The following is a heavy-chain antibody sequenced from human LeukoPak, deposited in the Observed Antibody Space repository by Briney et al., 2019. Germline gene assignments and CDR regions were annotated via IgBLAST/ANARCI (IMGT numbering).Heavy chain of an antibody. CDR3: ARGYYDILTGSRPEYFQH. Sequence: GGSLRLSCAASRFTVSSNYMSWVRQAPGKGLEWVSVIYSGGSIYYADSVKGRFTISRDNSKNTLHLQMNSLRAEDTAVYYCARGYYDILTGSRPEYFQHWGQGTLVTVSS. CDR2: IYSGGSI. V-gene: IGHV3-53*01. D-gene: IGHD3-9*01. J-gene: IGHJ1*01. CDR1: RFTVSSNY.